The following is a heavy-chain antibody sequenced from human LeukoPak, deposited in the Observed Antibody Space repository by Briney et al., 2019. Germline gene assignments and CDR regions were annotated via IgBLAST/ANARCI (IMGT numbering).Heavy chain of an antibody. CDR2: ISYDGSNK. J-gene: IGHJ5*02. D-gene: IGHD3-10*01. V-gene: IGHV3-30*03. CDR3: ARGGRSPWFGLSS. Sequence: PGGSLRLSCAASGFTFSSYGMHWVRQAPGKGLEWVAVISYDGSNKYYADSVKGRFTISRDNSKNTLYLQMNSLRAEDTAVYYCARGGRSPWFGLSSWGQGTLVTVSP. CDR1: GFTFSSYG.